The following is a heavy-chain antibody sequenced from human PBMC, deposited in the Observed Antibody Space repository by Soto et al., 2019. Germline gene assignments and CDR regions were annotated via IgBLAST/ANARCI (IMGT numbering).Heavy chain of an antibody. V-gene: IGHV4-61*01. J-gene: IGHJ4*02. CDR3: AKITPHSSSYYFDY. CDR1: GGSVSDGNYY. CDR2: IYYSGRT. Sequence: PSETLSLTCTVSGGSVSDGNYYWSWIRQPPGKGLEWIRYIYYSGRTNYNPSLKSRVTISIDTSKNEFSLKLTSVTAADTAVYFCAKITPHSSSYYFDYWGQGTLVTVSS. D-gene: IGHD6-13*01.